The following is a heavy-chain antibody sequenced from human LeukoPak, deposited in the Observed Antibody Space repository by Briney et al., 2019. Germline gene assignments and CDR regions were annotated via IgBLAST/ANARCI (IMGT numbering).Heavy chain of an antibody. J-gene: IGHJ4*02. CDR1: GYTFTSYG. V-gene: IGHV1-18*01. Sequence: GASVKVSRKASGYTFTSYGISWVRQAPGQGLEWMGWISAYNGNTNYAQKLQGRVTMTTDTSTSTAYMELRSLRSDDTAVYYCARDPYSGSYSGIEGFDYWGQGTLVTVSS. CDR3: ARDPYSGSYSGIEGFDY. CDR2: ISAYNGNT. D-gene: IGHD1-26*01.